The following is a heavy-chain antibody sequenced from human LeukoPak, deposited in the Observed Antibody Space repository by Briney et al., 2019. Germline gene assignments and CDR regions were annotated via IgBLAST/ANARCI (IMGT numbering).Heavy chain of an antibody. J-gene: IGHJ4*02. D-gene: IGHD5-24*01. CDR3: AKDLTMATTGDFDY. Sequence: PGGSLRLSCAASEFTFSSYAMSWVRQAPGKGLEWVSAISGSGGSTYYADSVKGRFTISRDNSKNTLYLQMNSLRAEDTAVYYCAKDLTMATTGDFDYWGQGTLVTVSS. CDR2: ISGSGGST. V-gene: IGHV3-23*01. CDR1: EFTFSSYA.